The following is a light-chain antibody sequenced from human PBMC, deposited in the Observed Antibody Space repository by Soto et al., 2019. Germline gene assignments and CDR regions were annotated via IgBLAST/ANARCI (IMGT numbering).Light chain of an antibody. CDR2: DAS. J-gene: IGKJ1*01. CDR3: QHYNHRPLT. V-gene: IGKV3-15*01. CDR1: QSVGSN. Sequence: EIVMTQSPATLPVSPGERVTLSCRASQSVGSNLAWYQQKPGQAPRLLIYDASTRATGIPARFSGSGSGTEFTLTIGSLQSEDSAVYHCQHYNHRPLTFGQGTKVGIK.